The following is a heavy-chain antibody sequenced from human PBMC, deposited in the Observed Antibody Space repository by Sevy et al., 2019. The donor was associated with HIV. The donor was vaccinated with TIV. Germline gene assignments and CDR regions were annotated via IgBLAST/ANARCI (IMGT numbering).Heavy chain of an antibody. CDR1: GETYISYA. CDR2: IIPLFGTT. D-gene: IGHD3-22*01. V-gene: IGHV1-69*13. J-gene: IGHJ5*02. Sequence: ASVKVSCRASGETYISYAISWVRQAPGQGLEWMGGIIPLFGTTNYAQNFQGRVTITADESTSTAYMELSSLSSEDTAVYYCARYYDTSGYPWFDPWGQGTLVTVSS. CDR3: ARYYDTSGYPWFDP.